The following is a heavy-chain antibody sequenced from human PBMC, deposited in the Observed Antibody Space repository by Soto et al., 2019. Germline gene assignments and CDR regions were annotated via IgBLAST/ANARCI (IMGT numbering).Heavy chain of an antibody. V-gene: IGHV4-34*01. CDR2: INHSGST. Sequence: SETLSLTCAVYGGSFSGYYWSWIRQPPGKWLEWIGEINHSGSTNYNPSLKSRVTISVDTSKNQFSLKLSSVTAADTAVYYCARRGYSSSWYYFDYWGQGTLVTVSS. D-gene: IGHD6-13*01. CDR3: ARRGYSSSWYYFDY. CDR1: GGSFSGYY. J-gene: IGHJ4*02.